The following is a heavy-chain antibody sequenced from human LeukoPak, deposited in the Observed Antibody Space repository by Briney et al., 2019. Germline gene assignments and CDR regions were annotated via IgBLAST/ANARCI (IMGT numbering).Heavy chain of an antibody. CDR3: ARAGVRGVQDEDAFDI. CDR1: GYTLTELS. CDR2: FDPEDGET. V-gene: IGHV1-24*01. D-gene: IGHD3-10*01. Sequence: ASVKVSCKVSGYTLTELSMHWVRQAPGKGLEWMGGFDPEDGETIYAQKFQGRVTMTEDTSTDTAYMELSSLRSDDTAVYYCARAGVRGVQDEDAFDIWGQGTMVTVSS. J-gene: IGHJ3*02.